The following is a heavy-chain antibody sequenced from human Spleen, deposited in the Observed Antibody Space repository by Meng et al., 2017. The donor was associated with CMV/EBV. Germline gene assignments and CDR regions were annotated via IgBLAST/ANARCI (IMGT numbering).Heavy chain of an antibody. CDR3: AHSPYPHYYYDSSGYYFDY. CDR2: IYWNDDK. V-gene: IGHV2-5*01. D-gene: IGHD3-22*01. CDR1: STGGVG. J-gene: IGHJ4*02. Sequence: STGGVGVGWIRQRPGKALEWLALIYWNDDKRYSPSLKSRLTITKDTSKNQVVLTMTNMDPVDTATYYCAHSPYPHYYYDSSGYYFDYWGQGTLVTVSS.